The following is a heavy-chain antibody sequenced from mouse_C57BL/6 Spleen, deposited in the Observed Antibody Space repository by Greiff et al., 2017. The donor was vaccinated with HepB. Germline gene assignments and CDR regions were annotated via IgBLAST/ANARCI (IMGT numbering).Heavy chain of an antibody. Sequence: QVQLQQSGPELVKPGASVKISCKASGYAFSSSWMNWVKQRPGKGLEWLGRIYPGDGDTNYNGKFKGKATLTADKSSSTAYMQLSSLTSEDSAVYFCARNNYGSSPWFAYWGQGTLVTVSA. CDR1: GYAFSSSW. D-gene: IGHD1-1*01. J-gene: IGHJ3*01. V-gene: IGHV1-82*01. CDR2: IYPGDGDT. CDR3: ARNNYGSSPWFAY.